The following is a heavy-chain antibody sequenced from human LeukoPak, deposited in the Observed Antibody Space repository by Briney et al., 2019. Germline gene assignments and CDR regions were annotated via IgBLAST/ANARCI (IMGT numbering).Heavy chain of an antibody. CDR2: FSHSGST. J-gene: IGHJ4*02. CDR3: AGQNIPTPHDY. Sequence: SETLSLTCTVSGGSINSDGYYWTWIRQPPGEGLEWIAYFSHSGSTFYNPSLKSRVTISLGTSKNQFSLNLRSVTAADTAVYYCAGQNIPTPHDYWGQGTQVTVSS. D-gene: IGHD2-2*02. CDR1: GGSINSDGYY. V-gene: IGHV4-30-2*01.